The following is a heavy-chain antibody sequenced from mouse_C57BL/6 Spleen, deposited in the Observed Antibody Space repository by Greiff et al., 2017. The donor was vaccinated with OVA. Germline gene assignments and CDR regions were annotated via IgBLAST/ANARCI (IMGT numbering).Heavy chain of an antibody. CDR2: IHPNSGST. J-gene: IGHJ3*01. CDR1: GYTFTSYW. D-gene: IGHD2-3*01. V-gene: IGHV1-64*01. CDR3: AKGADGYLAWFAY. Sequence: VQLQQPGAELVKPGASVKLSCKASGYTFTSYWMHWVKQRPGQGLEWIGMIHPNSGSTNYNETFKSKATLTVDNSSSTAYMQLSSLTSEDSAVYYCAKGADGYLAWFAYWGQGTLVTVSA.